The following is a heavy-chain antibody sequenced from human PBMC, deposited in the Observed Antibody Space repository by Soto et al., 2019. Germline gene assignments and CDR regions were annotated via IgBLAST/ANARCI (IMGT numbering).Heavy chain of an antibody. Sequence: ASVKVSCKASGYTFTSYGISWVRQAPGQGLEWMGWISAYNGNTNYAQKLQGRVTMTTDTSTSTAYMELRSLRSDDTAVYYCARGRGCSGGSCYSFGRFYYHGMDVWGQGTTVTVSS. V-gene: IGHV1-18*01. CDR2: ISAYNGNT. J-gene: IGHJ6*02. D-gene: IGHD2-15*01. CDR1: GYTFTSYG. CDR3: ARGRGCSGGSCYSFGRFYYHGMDV.